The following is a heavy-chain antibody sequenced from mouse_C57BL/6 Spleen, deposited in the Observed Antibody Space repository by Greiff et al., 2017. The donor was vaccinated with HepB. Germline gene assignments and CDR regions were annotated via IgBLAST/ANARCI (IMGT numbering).Heavy chain of an antibody. V-gene: IGHV5-6*01. CDR3: ARQGMIGWYFDV. Sequence: EVKLVESGGDLVKPGGSLKLSCAASGFTFSSYGMSWVRQTPDKRLEWVATISSGGSYTYYPDSVKGRFTISRDNAKNTLYLQMSSLKSEDTAMYYCARQGMIGWYFDVWGTGTTVTVSS. CDR1: GFTFSSYG. D-gene: IGHD2-3*01. CDR2: ISSGGSYT. J-gene: IGHJ1*03.